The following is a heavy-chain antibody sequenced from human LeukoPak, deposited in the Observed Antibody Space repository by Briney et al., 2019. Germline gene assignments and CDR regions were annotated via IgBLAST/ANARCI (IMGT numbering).Heavy chain of an antibody. CDR1: GFTFEDYG. CDR3: AKELSEMATISPFDY. J-gene: IGHJ4*02. Sequence: GGSLRLSCEASGFTFEDYGMTWVRQRPGKGLEYVCEINWNGDNPVYENSLRGRFTISRDNAKNSVYLQMNSLRAEDTAVYYCAKELSEMATISPFDYWGQGTLVTVSS. V-gene: IGHV3-20*04. D-gene: IGHD5-24*01. CDR2: INWNGDNP.